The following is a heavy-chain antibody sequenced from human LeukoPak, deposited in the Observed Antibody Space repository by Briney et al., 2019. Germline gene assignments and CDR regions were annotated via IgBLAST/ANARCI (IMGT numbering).Heavy chain of an antibody. CDR3: ARHLYGSGGYYYYYYMDV. CDR1: GGSISSRGYY. CDR2: IYYGGNT. D-gene: IGHD3-10*01. J-gene: IGHJ6*03. V-gene: IGHV4-39*01. Sequence: SETLSLTCTVSGGSISSRGYYWGWIRQPPGKGLEWIGSIYYGGNTYYNPSLKSRVTISVDTSKNQFSLKLSSVTAADTAVYYCARHLYGSGGYYYYYYMDVWGKGTTVTISS.